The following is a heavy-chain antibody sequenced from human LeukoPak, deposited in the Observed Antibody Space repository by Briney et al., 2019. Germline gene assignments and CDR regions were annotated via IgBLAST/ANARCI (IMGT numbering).Heavy chain of an antibody. Sequence: ASVKVSCKASGYTFTGYYMHWVRQAPGQGLEWMGWINPNSGGTNYAQKFQGRVTMTRDTSISTAYMELSRLRSDDTGVYYCARARKDYAFWSGYSFGYWGQGTLVTVSS. CDR1: GYTFTGYY. CDR2: INPNSGGT. V-gene: IGHV1-2*02. D-gene: IGHD3-3*01. CDR3: ARARKDYAFWSGYSFGY. J-gene: IGHJ4*02.